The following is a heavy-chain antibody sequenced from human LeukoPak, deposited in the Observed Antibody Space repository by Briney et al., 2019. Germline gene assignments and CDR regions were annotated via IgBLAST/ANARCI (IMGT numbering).Heavy chain of an antibody. V-gene: IGHV5-51*01. CDR2: IYPGDSDT. J-gene: IGHJ4*02. CDR3: ARRPEYSSTWYYFDY. CDR1: GYSFTSYW. D-gene: IGHD6-13*01. Sequence: TGESLKISCKGSGYSFTSYWIGWVRQMPGKGLEWMGIIYPGDSDTRYSPSFQGQVTISADKSISTAYLQWSSLKASDTAMYYCARRPEYSSTWYYFDYWGQGTLVTVSS.